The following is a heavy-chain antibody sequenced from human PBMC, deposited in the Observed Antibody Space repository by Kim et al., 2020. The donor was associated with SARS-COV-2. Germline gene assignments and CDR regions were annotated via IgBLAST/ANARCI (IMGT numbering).Heavy chain of an antibody. CDR1: GFTFSRIA. V-gene: IGHV3-64D*09. J-gene: IGHJ3*02. D-gene: IGHD1-1*01. CDR3: VKPFGSNWNKLAFDM. Sequence: GGSLRLSCSASGFTFSRIAMHWVRQAPGKGLEYVSAISNNGGNTYYAGSVKGRFTISRDNSENTLFLQMSSLRAEDTAVYYCVKPFGSNWNKLAFDMWGQGTMVTVSS. CDR2: ISNNGGNT.